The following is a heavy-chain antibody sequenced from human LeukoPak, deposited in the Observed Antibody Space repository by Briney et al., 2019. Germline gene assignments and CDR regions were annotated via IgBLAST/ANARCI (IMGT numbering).Heavy chain of an antibody. J-gene: IGHJ4*02. CDR3: AKIATIFGVVIIRPHEVMFDY. CDR2: ISSSSTTI. D-gene: IGHD3-3*01. V-gene: IGHV3-48*01. CDR1: GLSITSYS. Sequence: QTGGSLRLSCAASGLSITSYSMNWVRQAPGKGLEWVSHISSSSTTIDYADSVKGRFTISRDNSKNTLYLQMNSLRAEDTAVYYCAKIATIFGVVIIRPHEVMFDYWGRGTLVTVSS.